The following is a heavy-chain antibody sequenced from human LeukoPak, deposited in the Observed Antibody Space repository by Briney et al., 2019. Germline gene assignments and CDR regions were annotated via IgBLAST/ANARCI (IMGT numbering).Heavy chain of an antibody. Sequence: GGSLRLSCAASGFTFSSYSMNWVRQAPGKGLEWVSYISSSSSTIYYADSVKGRFTISRDNAKNSLYLQMNSLRAEDTAVYYCARDDNCSGLLGETFDYWGQGTLVTVSS. J-gene: IGHJ4*02. V-gene: IGHV3-48*04. CDR2: ISSSSSTI. CDR3: ARDDNCSGLLGETFDY. D-gene: IGHD2-15*01. CDR1: GFTFSSYS.